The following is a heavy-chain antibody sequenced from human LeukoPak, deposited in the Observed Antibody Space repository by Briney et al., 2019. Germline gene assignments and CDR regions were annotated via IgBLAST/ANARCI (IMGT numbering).Heavy chain of an antibody. CDR2: IYYSGST. V-gene: IGHV4-59*01. CDR3: ARYIWGSYPTFEDY. J-gene: IGHJ4*02. CDR1: GGSISSYY. Sequence: SETLSLTCTVSGGSISSYYWSWIRQPPGKGLEWIGYIYYSGSTNYNPSLKSRVTISVDTSKNQFSLKLCSVTAADTAAYYCARYIWGSYPTFEDYWGQGTLVTVSS. D-gene: IGHD3-16*02.